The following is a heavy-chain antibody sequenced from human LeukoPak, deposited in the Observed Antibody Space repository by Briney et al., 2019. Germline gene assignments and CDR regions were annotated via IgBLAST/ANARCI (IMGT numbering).Heavy chain of an antibody. CDR1: GGSFSGYY. Sequence: SETLSLTCAVYGGSFSGYYWSWIRQPPGKGLEWIGEINHSGSTYYNPSLKSRVTISVDTSKNQFSLKLSSVTAADTAVYYCARGPSTGYFDYWGQGTLVTVSS. CDR2: INHSGST. CDR3: ARGPSTGYFDY. V-gene: IGHV4-34*01. J-gene: IGHJ4*02.